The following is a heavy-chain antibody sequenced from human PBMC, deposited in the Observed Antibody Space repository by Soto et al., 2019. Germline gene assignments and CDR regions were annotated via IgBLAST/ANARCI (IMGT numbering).Heavy chain of an antibody. D-gene: IGHD6-13*01. CDR3: AKGYSSSWQNYYYYMDV. CDR2: ISGSGGGGST. Sequence: GGSLRLSCAASGFTFSSYAMSWVRQAPGKGLEWVSAISGSGGGGSTYYADSVKGRFTISTDNSKNTLYLQMNSRRAEDTAVYYCAKGYSSSWQNYYYYMDVWGKGTTVTVSS. V-gene: IGHV3-23*01. CDR1: GFTFSSYA. J-gene: IGHJ6*03.